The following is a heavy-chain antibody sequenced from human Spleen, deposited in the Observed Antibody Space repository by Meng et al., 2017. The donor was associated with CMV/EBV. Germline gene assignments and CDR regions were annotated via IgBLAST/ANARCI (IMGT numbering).Heavy chain of an antibody. D-gene: IGHD3-9*01. J-gene: IGHJ4*02. V-gene: IGHV3-13*03. CDR2: IGTAGDT. Sequence: GESLKISCAVCGFTFSRNDMHWVRQATGKGLEWVSGIGTAGDTYEPGSVKGHFNISRDNSENTFFLQMDSLRVDDTAVYYCARAQRDWSRGYYFDYLGQGTLVTVSS. CDR1: GFTFSRND. CDR3: ARAQRDWSRGYYFDY.